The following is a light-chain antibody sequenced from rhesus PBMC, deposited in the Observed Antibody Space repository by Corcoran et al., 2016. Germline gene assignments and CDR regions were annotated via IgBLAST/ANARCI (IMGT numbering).Light chain of an antibody. CDR1: QSISSW. CDR3: QQYSSSPYS. J-gene: IGKJ2*01. Sequence: DIQMTQSPSSLSASVGDTVTITCRASQSISSWLAWYQQKPGKAPKLLFYKASSLQSGVPSRFTGSGSGIDFTITISSLQSEDFATYYCQQYSSSPYSFGQGTKVEIK. CDR2: KAS. V-gene: IGKV1-22*01.